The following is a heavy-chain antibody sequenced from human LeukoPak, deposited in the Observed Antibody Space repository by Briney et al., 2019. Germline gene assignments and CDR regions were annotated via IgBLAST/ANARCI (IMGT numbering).Heavy chain of an antibody. CDR3: ARGPQWLVPFDY. CDR2: IYYSGST. Sequence: SETLSLTCTVSGGSISSSSYYWGWIRQPPGKGLEWIGSIYYSGSTYYNPSLKSRVTISVDTSKNQFSLKLNSVTAADTAVYYCARGPQWLVPFDYWGQGTLVTVSS. J-gene: IGHJ4*02. V-gene: IGHV4-39*07. D-gene: IGHD6-19*01. CDR1: GGSISSSSYY.